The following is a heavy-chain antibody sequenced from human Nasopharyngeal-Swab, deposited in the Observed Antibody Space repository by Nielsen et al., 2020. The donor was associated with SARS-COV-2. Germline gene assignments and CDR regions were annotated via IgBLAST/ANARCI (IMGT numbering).Heavy chain of an antibody. CDR1: GFNFTNAG. V-gene: IGHV3-15*01. Sequence: GESRKNACAAAGFNFTNAGMSRGSQARGKGLEWVGRIKSRSDGGTIDYAAPVKGRFTISRDDSKKTLYLQMNSLKTEDTALYYCTTEFGSGWYDYWGQGTLVTVSS. D-gene: IGHD6-19*01. CDR3: TTEFGSGWYDY. J-gene: IGHJ4*02. CDR2: IKSRSDGGTI.